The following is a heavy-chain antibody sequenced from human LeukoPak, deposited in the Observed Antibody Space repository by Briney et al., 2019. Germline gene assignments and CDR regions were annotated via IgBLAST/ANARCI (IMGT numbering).Heavy chain of an antibody. V-gene: IGHV3-23*01. CDR2: ISGSGGST. CDR3: AKSPMVRGVIPLYMDV. J-gene: IGHJ6*03. CDR1: GFTFSSYA. Sequence: GGSLRLSCAASGFTFSSYAMSWVRQAPGKGLEWVSAISGSGGSTYYADSVKGRFTISRDDSKNTLYLQMNSLRAEDTAVYYCAKSPMVRGVIPLYMDVWGKGTTVTVSS. D-gene: IGHD3-10*01.